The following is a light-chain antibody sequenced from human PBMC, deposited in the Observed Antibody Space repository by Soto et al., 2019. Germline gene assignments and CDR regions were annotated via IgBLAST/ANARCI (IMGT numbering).Light chain of an antibody. CDR3: QQYNNWPPLT. Sequence: EIVLTQSPGTLSLSPGERATLSCRASLSVSSSYLAWYQQKPGQAPRLLIYGASTRATGIPARFSGSGSGTEFTLTISSLQSEDFAVYYCQQYNNWPPLTFGGGTKVDI. CDR2: GAS. J-gene: IGKJ4*01. CDR1: LSVSSSY. V-gene: IGKV3-15*01.